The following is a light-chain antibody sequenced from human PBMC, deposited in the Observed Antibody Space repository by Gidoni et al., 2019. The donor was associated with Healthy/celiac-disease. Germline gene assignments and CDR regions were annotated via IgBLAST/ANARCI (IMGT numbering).Light chain of an antibody. CDR2: LGS. CDR3: MQALQTPWT. CDR1: QSLLHSNGYNY. Sequence: DIVMTQSPLSLPVTPGEPASISCRSSQSLLHSNGYNYLDWYLQKPGQSPQLLSSLGSNRASGVPDRFSGSGSGTDCTLKISRVEAEDVGVYYCMQALQTPWTFGQGTKVEIK. J-gene: IGKJ1*01. V-gene: IGKV2-28*01.